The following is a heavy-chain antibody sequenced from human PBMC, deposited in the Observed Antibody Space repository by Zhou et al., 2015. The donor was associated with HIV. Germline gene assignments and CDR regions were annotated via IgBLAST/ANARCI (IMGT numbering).Heavy chain of an antibody. D-gene: IGHD5-18*01. Sequence: EVQLVESGGGLIQPGGSLRLSCAASGFTVNTNYMSWVRQAPGKGLEWVSIIYSGGSRYYADFVKGRFTISRDNAKNSLYLQMNSLRAEDTAVYYCARVNGPYSYGPYFFDYWGQGTLVTVSS. CDR3: ARVNGPYSYGPYFFDY. CDR2: IYSGGSR. J-gene: IGHJ4*02. V-gene: IGHV3-53*01. CDR1: GFTVNTNY.